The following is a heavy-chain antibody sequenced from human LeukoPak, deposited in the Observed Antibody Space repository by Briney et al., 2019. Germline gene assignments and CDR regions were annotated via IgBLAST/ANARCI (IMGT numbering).Heavy chain of an antibody. J-gene: IGHJ4*02. CDR2: IYSSGNT. Sequence: ASQTLSLTCTVSGGSISSGGYYWSWIRQHPGKGLEWIGYIYSSGNTYYNPSLKSRVTISVDTSKNQFSLKLSSVTAADTAVFYCARDKGRPYCGGDCYIDYWGQGTLVTVSS. CDR1: GGSISSGGYY. D-gene: IGHD2-21*02. CDR3: ARDKGRPYCGGDCYIDY. V-gene: IGHV4-31*03.